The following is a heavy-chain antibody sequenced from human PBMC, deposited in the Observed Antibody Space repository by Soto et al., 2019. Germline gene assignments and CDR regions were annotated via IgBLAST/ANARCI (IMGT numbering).Heavy chain of an antibody. CDR3: AKCSPRYSSGLKAYYFDY. CDR1: GFTFSSYA. Sequence: PGGSLRLSCAASGFTFSSYAMSWVRQAPGKGLEWVSVISGSGGSTYYADSVKGRFTISRDNSRNTLYLQMNRLRAEGTAVYYCAKCSPRYSSGLKAYYFDYWGQGALVTVYS. V-gene: IGHV3-23*01. D-gene: IGHD6-19*01. J-gene: IGHJ4*02. CDR2: ISGSGGST.